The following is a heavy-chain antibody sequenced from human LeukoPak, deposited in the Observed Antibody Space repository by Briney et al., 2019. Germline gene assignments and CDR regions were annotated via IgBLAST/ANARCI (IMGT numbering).Heavy chain of an antibody. CDR2: IIPIFGTA. Sequence: SVKVSCQASGGTFSSYAISWVRQAPGQGLEWMGGIIPIFGTANYAQKFQGRVTITADKSTSTAYMELSSLRSEDTAVYYCARDKLLGGGHDAFDIWGQGTMVTVSS. CDR3: ARDKLLGGGHDAFDI. J-gene: IGHJ3*02. CDR1: GGTFSSYA. V-gene: IGHV1-69*06. D-gene: IGHD2-15*01.